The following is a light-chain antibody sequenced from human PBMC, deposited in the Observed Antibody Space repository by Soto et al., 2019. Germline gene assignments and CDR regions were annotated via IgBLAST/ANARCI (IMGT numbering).Light chain of an antibody. J-gene: IGLJ1*01. CDR2: ENN. Sequence: QSVLTQPPSASGAPGQWVTISWSGSASNIGRDPVNWYQQVPGTAPKLLIYENNHRPSGVPDRFSGSKSGTSASLVISGLQSEDEAEYFCAGWDGSLKGFVFGTGTKVTVL. CDR3: AGWDGSLKGFV. V-gene: IGLV1-44*01. CDR1: ASNIGRDP.